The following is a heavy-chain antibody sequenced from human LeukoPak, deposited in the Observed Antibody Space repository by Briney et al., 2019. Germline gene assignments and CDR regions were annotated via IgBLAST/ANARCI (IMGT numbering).Heavy chain of an antibody. Sequence: SETLSLTCTVSGGSISTSNYYWGWVRQPPGKGLEWIGNIFYSGSTYYSPSLKSRVTISVDTSKNQFSLKLSSVTAADTAVYYCARSYSGYDYSYYYYMDVWGKGTTVTISS. V-gene: IGHV4-39*07. D-gene: IGHD5-12*01. CDR1: GGSISTSNYY. CDR2: IFYSGST. J-gene: IGHJ6*03. CDR3: ARSYSGYDYSYYYYMDV.